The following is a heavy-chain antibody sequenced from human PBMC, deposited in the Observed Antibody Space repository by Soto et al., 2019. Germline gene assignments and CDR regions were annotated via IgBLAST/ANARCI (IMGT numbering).Heavy chain of an antibody. V-gene: IGHV1-69*13. J-gene: IGHJ3*01. CDR2: IIPVFDKA. CDR1: GGSFGSSS. CDR3: ARLRRDWGDAFDL. Sequence: SVKVSCKASGGSFGSSSISWVRQAPAQGLEWMGEIIPVFDKANYAQNFQGRLTITADEPTGTVFMQLSSLRSEDTAVYFCARLRRDWGDAFDLWGLGTLVTVSS. D-gene: IGHD3-16*01.